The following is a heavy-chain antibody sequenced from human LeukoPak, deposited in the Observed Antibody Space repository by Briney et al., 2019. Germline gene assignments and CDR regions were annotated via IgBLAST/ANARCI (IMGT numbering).Heavy chain of an antibody. Sequence: SETLSLTCTVSGGSINTYYWSWIRQAPGRRLEWIAYIHYSGSTNYNPSLKSRVTISVDTSKNQFSLKLSSVTAADTAVYYCARAVLAAAGTGWFDPWGQGTLVTVSS. D-gene: IGHD6-13*01. V-gene: IGHV4-59*08. CDR1: GGSINTYY. CDR3: ARAVLAAAGTGWFDP. J-gene: IGHJ5*02. CDR2: IHYSGST.